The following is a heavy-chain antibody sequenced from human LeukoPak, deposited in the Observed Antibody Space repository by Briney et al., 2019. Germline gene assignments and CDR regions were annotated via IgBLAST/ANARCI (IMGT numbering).Heavy chain of an antibody. D-gene: IGHD2-21*01. J-gene: IGHJ3*02. CDR1: GYTFTGYY. CDR2: INPNSGGT. Sequence: ASVKVSCKASGYTFTGYYMHWVQQAPGQGLEWMGWINPNSGGTNYAQKFQGRVTMTRDTSISTAYMELSRLRSDDTAVYYCAIEVVVIATDAFDIWGQGTMVTVSS. CDR3: AIEVVVIATDAFDI. V-gene: IGHV1-2*02.